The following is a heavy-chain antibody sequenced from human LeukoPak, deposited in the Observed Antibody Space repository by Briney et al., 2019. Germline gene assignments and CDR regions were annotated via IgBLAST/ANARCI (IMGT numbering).Heavy chain of an antibody. CDR2: IRYDGSNK. D-gene: IGHD3-22*01. Sequence: GGSLRLSCAASGFTFSSYGMHWVRQAPGKGLEWVAFIRYDGSNKYYADSVKGRFTISRDDAKNSLYLQLNSLRAEDTAVFYCARSNGGYYSWSLLQFDYWGQGTLVTVSS. V-gene: IGHV3-30*02. CDR3: ARSNGGYYSWSLLQFDY. J-gene: IGHJ4*02. CDR1: GFTFSSYG.